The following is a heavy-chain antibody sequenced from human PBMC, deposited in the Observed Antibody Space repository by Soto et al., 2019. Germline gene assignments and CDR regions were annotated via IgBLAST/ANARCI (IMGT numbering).Heavy chain of an antibody. J-gene: IGHJ4*02. D-gene: IGHD1-1*01. Sequence: GGSLRLSCAASGFTISSNAMYWIRQAPGKGLEWVSAISDRGATAHYADSVKGRFTISRDTSKDTLYLQLNALRADDTAVYYCAKDKPGTTSFDYWGQGTLVTVSS. CDR2: ISDRGATA. CDR3: AKDKPGTTSFDY. CDR1: GFTISSNA. V-gene: IGHV3-23*01.